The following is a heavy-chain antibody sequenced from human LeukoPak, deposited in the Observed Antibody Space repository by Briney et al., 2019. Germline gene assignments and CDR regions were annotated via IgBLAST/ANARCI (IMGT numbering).Heavy chain of an antibody. Sequence: PSETLSLTCTVSGGSISSSSYYWGWIRKPPGKGLEWIGSIYYSGSTYYNPSLKSRVTISVDTSKNQFSLKLSSVTAADTAVYYCARREELLRCFDYWGQGTLVTVSS. D-gene: IGHD1-26*01. CDR1: GGSISSSSYY. V-gene: IGHV4-39*07. J-gene: IGHJ4*02. CDR2: IYYSGST. CDR3: ARREELLRCFDY.